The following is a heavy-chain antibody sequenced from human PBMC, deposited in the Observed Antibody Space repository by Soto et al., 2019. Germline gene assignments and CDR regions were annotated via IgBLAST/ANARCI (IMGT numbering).Heavy chain of an antibody. V-gene: IGHV1-69*13. CDR3: ARAPYYDSSGSFVYFDY. CDR1: GCTFSSYA. D-gene: IGHD3-22*01. J-gene: IGHJ4*02. CDR2: IIPIFGTA. Sequence: SVKVSCKASGCTFSSYAISWVRQAPGQGLEWMGGIIPIFGTANYAQKFQGRVTITADESTGTAYMELSSLRSEDTAVYYCARAPYYDSSGSFVYFDYWGQGTLVTVSS.